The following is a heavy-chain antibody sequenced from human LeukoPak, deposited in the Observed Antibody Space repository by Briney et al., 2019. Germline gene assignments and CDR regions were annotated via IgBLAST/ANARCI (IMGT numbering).Heavy chain of an antibody. Sequence: GGSLRLSCAASGFTFSSYAMHWVRQAPGKGLEWVAVISYDGSNNYYADSVKGRFTISRDNSKNTLYLQMNSLRAEDTAGYYCARGRAVVTPWSMDVWGQGTTVTVSS. CDR1: GFTFSSYA. V-gene: IGHV3-30-3*01. CDR2: ISYDGSNN. CDR3: ARGRAVVTPWSMDV. D-gene: IGHD4-23*01. J-gene: IGHJ6*02.